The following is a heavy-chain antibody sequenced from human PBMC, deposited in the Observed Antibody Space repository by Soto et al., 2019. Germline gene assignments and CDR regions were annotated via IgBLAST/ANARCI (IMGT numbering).Heavy chain of an antibody. J-gene: IGHJ4*02. CDR1: GFTLDDYG. CDR3: AKDSLPLVGATPLDY. V-gene: IGHV3-9*01. CDR2: ISWNSGSI. Sequence: EVQLVESGGGLVQPGRSLRLSCAASGFTLDDYGMHWVRQAPGKGLEWVSGISWNSGSIGYADSVKGRFTISRDNAKNSLYLQMNSLRAEDTAFYYCAKDSLPLVGATPLDYWGQGTLVTVSS. D-gene: IGHD1-26*01.